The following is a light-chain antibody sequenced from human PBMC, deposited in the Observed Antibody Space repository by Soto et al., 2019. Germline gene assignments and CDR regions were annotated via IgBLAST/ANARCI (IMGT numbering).Light chain of an antibody. CDR2: QAS. V-gene: IGKV1-5*03. Sequence: DIQMTQSPSTQSASIGDRVTIICRASQIKNLWLACYQQKPGKAPKFLIYQASTLQSGVPSRFSGSGSGTEFTLTISSLQPDDFATYYCQQHEAYPRTFGQGTKVEIK. J-gene: IGKJ1*01. CDR3: QQHEAYPRT. CDR1: QIKNLW.